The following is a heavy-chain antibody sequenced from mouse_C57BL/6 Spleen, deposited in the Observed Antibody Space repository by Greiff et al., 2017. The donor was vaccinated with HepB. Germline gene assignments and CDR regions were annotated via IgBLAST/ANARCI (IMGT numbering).Heavy chain of an antibody. CDR2: IYPGDGDT. V-gene: IGHV1-82*01. CDR1: GYAFSSSW. Sequence: VQLQQSGPELVKPGASVKISCKASGYAFSSSWMNWVKRRPGKGLEWIGRIYPGDGDTNYNGKFKGKATLTADKSSSTAYMQLSSLTSEDSAVYFCARRGESSSYRYYAMDYWGQGTSVTVSS. D-gene: IGHD1-1*01. CDR3: ARRGESSSYRYYAMDY. J-gene: IGHJ4*01.